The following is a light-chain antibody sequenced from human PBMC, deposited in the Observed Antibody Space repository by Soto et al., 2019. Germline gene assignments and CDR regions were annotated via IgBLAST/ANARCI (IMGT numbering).Light chain of an antibody. Sequence: QSALTQPRSVSGSTGQSVTISCTGSSSDVGGYNYVSWYQQHPGKAPKLMIYDVNKRPSGVPDRFSGSKSGNTASLTISGLQAEDVADYYCCSYAGSYTYVFGTGTKVTVL. V-gene: IGLV2-11*01. J-gene: IGLJ1*01. CDR1: SSDVGGYNY. CDR2: DVN. CDR3: CSYAGSYTYV.